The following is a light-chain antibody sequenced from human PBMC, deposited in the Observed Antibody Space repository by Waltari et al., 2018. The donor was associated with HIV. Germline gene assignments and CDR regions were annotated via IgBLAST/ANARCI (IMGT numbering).Light chain of an antibody. CDR2: GGS. CDR3: CAYVGTLTPA. J-gene: IGLJ3*02. Sequence: QSALTQPASVSGSPGQSITISCNATAVDICYMTFVSLYQQFPCRAPHLILYGGSIRSSLVSHRFSAANSGKAASLTISGLQTADEAIYYCCAYVGTLTPAFGGGTQLTVL. CDR1: AVDICYMTF. V-gene: IGLV2-23*01.